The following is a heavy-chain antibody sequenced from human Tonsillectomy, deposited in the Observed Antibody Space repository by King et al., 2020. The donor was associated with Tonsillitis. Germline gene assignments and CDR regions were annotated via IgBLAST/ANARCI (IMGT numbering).Heavy chain of an antibody. D-gene: IGHD4-17*01. CDR2: IYWDDDH. CDR3: AHTRGLTTVTTFGY. V-gene: IGHV2-5*02. Sequence: TLKESGPTLVKPTQTLTLTCTFSGFSLSTSGVGVGWIRQPPRKALEWLALIYWDDDHRYSPSLKSRLTITKDTSKNQVVLTMTNMDPVDTATYYCAHTRGLTTVTTFGYWGQGTLVTVSS. J-gene: IGHJ4*02. CDR1: GFSLSTSGVG.